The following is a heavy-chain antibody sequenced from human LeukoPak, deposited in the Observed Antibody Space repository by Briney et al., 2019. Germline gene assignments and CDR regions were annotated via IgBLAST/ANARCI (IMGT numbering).Heavy chain of an antibody. CDR1: GGSISSYY. CDR3: AASIVVVPAAHPYTYYYYMDV. D-gene: IGHD2-2*01. Sequence: SETLSLTCTVSGGSISSYYWSWIRQPAGKGLEWIGRIYTSGSTNYNPSLKSRVTMSVDTSKNQFSLKLSSVTAADTAVYYCAASIVVVPAAHPYTYYYYMDVWGKGTTVTVSS. J-gene: IGHJ6*03. V-gene: IGHV4-4*07. CDR2: IYTSGST.